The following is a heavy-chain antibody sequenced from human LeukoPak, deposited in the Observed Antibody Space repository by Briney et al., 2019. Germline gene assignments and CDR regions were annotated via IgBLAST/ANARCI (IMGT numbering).Heavy chain of an antibody. CDR1: GFTVNSNY. D-gene: IGHD3-10*01. V-gene: IGHV3-66*01. J-gene: IGHJ4*02. CDR2: IYAGGST. Sequence: GGSLRLSCAVSGFTVNSNYMSWVRQAPGKGLEWVSVIYAGGSTYYADSVKGRFTISRDNSKNTLYLQMNGLRVEDTAVYYCARESTMVRGVVATTPPYWGQGTLVTASS. CDR3: ARESTMVRGVVATTPPY.